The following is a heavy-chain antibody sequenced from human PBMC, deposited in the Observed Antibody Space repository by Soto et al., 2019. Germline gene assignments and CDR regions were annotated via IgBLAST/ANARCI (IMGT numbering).Heavy chain of an antibody. J-gene: IGHJ4*02. Sequence: GGSLRLSCAASGFTFSSFWMSWVRQAPGKGLEWVANIKTDGSETHYVDSVKGRFTISRDNPKTSLFLQMNSLRVEDTAVYFCTSDRYPRFYHGSGSYPYDWGQGTPVT. CDR2: IKTDGSET. CDR3: TSDRYPRFYHGSGSYPYD. V-gene: IGHV3-7*03. CDR1: GFTFSSFW. D-gene: IGHD3-10*01.